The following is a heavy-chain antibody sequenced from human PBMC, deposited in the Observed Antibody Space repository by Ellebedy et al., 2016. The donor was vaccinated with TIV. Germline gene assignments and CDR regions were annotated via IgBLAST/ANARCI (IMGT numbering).Heavy chain of an antibody. Sequence: PGGSLRPSCAASGFTFSDYYMSWIRQAPGKGLEWISYISSSGSTIYYADSVKGRFTISRDNAKNSLYLQMNNLRAEDTAVYYCVRMKWWSFDYWGQGTVVTVSS. D-gene: IGHD2-15*01. CDR3: VRMKWWSFDY. CDR2: ISSSGSTI. CDR1: GFTFSDYY. J-gene: IGHJ4*02. V-gene: IGHV3-11*01.